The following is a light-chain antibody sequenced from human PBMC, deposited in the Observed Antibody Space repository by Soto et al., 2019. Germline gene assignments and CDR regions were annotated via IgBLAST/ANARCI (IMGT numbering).Light chain of an antibody. J-gene: IGKJ4*01. CDR1: QSVSSG. Sequence: DIQMTQSPSTLSASVGDRVTITCRASQSVSSGLAWYQQKPGKAPKVLIYKASGLESGVPSRFRGSGSGTEFTLTISSLQPDDFATYYRQQYSTYPRTFGGGTKVEIK. V-gene: IGKV1-5*03. CDR2: KAS. CDR3: QQYSTYPRT.